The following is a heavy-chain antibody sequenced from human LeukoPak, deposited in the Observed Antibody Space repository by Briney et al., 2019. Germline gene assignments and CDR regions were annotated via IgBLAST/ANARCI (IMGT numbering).Heavy chain of an antibody. V-gene: IGHV3-23*01. J-gene: IGHJ6*04. CDR2: ISGSGGST. CDR3: AKGPSTSWSLPYYYYYGMDV. D-gene: IGHD2-2*01. CDR1: GFTFSSYA. Sequence: GGSLRLSCAASGFTFSSYAMSWVRQAPGKGLEWGSAISGSGGSTYYADSVKGRFTISRDNSKNTLYLQMNSLRAEDTAVYYCAKGPSTSWSLPYYYYYGMDVWGKGTTVTVSS.